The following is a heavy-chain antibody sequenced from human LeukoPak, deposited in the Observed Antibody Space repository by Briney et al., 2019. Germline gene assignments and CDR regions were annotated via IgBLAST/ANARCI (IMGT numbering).Heavy chain of an antibody. V-gene: IGHV3-30-3*01. CDR1: GFTFSSYA. J-gene: IGHJ6*03. CDR2: ISYDGSNK. CDR3: AKTKPKWGDYYYMDV. Sequence: GGSLRLSCAASGFTFSSYAMHWVRLAPGKGLEWVAVISYDGSNKYYADSVKGRFTISRDNSKNTLYLQMNSLRAEYTAVNNCAKTKPKWGDYYYMDVWGKGTTVTVSS. D-gene: IGHD1-26*01.